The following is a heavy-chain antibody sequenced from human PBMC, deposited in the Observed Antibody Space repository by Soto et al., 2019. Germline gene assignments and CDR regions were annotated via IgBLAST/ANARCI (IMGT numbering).Heavy chain of an antibody. D-gene: IGHD6-13*01. CDR2: IIPIFGKA. CDR3: ARGAVVAAAGIPIILYYYGMDV. J-gene: IGHJ6*02. V-gene: IGHV1-69*06. CDR1: GGTFSSYA. Sequence: SVKVSCKASGGTFSSYAISWVRQAPGQGLEWMGGIIPIFGKANYAQKLQGRVTITADKSTSTAYMELSSLRSEDTAVDFCARGAVVAAAGIPIILYYYGMDVWGQGTTVTVSS.